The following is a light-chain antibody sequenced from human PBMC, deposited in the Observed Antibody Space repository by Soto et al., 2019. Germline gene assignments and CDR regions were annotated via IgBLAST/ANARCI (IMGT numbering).Light chain of an antibody. CDR2: DGS. J-gene: IGKJ1*01. CDR1: QSVSNIY. V-gene: IGKV3-20*01. CDR3: QQYGNSSSYT. Sequence: LALTQSPGTLSLSPGETATLSCSASQSVSNIYLGWYQQKPGQAPRLLIFDGSSRATGIPDRFSGSGSGTDFTLTISRLEPEDFAVYYCQQYGNSSSYTFGQGTKVDIK.